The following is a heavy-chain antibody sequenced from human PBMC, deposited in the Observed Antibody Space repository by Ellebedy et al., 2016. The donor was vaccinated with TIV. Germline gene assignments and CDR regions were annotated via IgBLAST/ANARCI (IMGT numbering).Heavy chain of an antibody. CDR3: ARDPGVLPGGGLDY. J-gene: IGHJ4*02. V-gene: IGHV3-33*01. CDR1: GFNFNMYG. D-gene: IGHD2-15*01. Sequence: GESLKISCEASGFNFNMYGMHWVRQAPGKGLEWVAAIWYDGSNENYADSVKGRFTISRDNSLYLQMNSLRADDTAVYYCARDPGVLPGGGLDYWGQGTLVNVFS. CDR2: IWYDGSNE.